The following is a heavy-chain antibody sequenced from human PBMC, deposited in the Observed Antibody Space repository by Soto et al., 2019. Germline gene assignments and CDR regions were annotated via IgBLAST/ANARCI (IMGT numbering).Heavy chain of an antibody. D-gene: IGHD6-19*01. V-gene: IGHV3-30-3*01. CDR1: GFTFSSYA. CDR2: ISYDGSNK. Sequence: GGSLRLSCAASGFTFSSYAMHWVRQAPGKGLEWVAVISYDGSNKYYADSVKGRFTISRDNSKNTLYLQMNSLRAEDTAVYYCARDRGLSSGWYIDYWGQGTLVTVSS. J-gene: IGHJ4*02. CDR3: ARDRGLSSGWYIDY.